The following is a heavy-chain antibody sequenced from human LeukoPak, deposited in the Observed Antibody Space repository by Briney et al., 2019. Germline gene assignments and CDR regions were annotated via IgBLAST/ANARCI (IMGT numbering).Heavy chain of an antibody. Sequence: GGSLRPYCLGSGFGFSNYWMTWLRQAPGEGLEWVANIKEDGSVIYYADSVKGRFTISRDNAKNSVYLQMNSLRVEDTALYYCATGRWFGEFAGSAFEDWGQGTLVTVSS. CDR3: ATGRWFGEFAGSAFED. CDR2: IKEDGSVI. CDR1: GFGFSNYW. J-gene: IGHJ4*02. D-gene: IGHD3-10*01. V-gene: IGHV3-7*01.